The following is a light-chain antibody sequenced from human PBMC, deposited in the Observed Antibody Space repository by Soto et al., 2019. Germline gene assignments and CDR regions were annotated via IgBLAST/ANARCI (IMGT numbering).Light chain of an antibody. V-gene: IGKV3-15*01. CDR1: QSVSSS. Sequence: EIVLTQSPATLSLSPGERATLSCRASQSVSSSLAWYQQKHGQAPRLLLYGASTRATGIPARFSGSGSGTEFTLTISSLQSEDFAFYYCQQYNNSPLTFGGGTKVEIK. CDR2: GAS. J-gene: IGKJ4*02. CDR3: QQYNNSPLT.